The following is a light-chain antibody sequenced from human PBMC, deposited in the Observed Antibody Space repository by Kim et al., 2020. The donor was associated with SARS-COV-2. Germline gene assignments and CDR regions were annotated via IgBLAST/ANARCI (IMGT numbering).Light chain of an antibody. J-gene: IGKJ4*01. CDR1: QSISSY. CDR2: DVS. V-gene: IGKV3-11*01. Sequence: VSPGERATLSCRASQSISSYLAWYQQKPGQPPRLLIYDVSNRATGIPARFSGSGSGTDFTLTISSLEPEDFAVYYCHQRREWPLTFGGGTKVDIK. CDR3: HQRREWPLT.